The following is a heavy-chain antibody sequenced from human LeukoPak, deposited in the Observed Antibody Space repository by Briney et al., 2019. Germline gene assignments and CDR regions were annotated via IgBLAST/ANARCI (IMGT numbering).Heavy chain of an antibody. CDR2: ISSSGSTI. CDR1: GFTFSDYY. J-gene: IGHJ4*02. Sequence: GGSLRLSCAASGFTFSDYYMSWIRQAPGKGLEWVSYISSSGSTIYYADSAKGRFTISRDNAKNSLYLQMNSLRAEDTAVYYCARAWEVYCSSTSCVKFDYWGQGTLVTVSS. V-gene: IGHV3-11*01. CDR3: ARAWEVYCSSTSCVKFDY. D-gene: IGHD2-2*01.